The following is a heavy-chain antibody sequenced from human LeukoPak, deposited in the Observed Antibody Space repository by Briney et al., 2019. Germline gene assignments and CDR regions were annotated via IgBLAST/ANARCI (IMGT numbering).Heavy chain of an antibody. CDR2: IIPILGIA. D-gene: IGHD2-2*01. Sequence: ASVKVSCKASGGTFSSYTISWVRQAPGQGLEWMGRIIPILGIANYAQKFQGGVTITADKSTSTAYMELSSLRSEDTAVYYCASPRALYCSSTSCQTANGAFDIWGQGTMVTVSS. V-gene: IGHV1-69*02. CDR1: GGTFSSYT. CDR3: ASPRALYCSSTSCQTANGAFDI. J-gene: IGHJ3*02.